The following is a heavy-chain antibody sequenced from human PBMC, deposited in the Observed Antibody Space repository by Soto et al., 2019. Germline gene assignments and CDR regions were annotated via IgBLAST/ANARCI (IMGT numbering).Heavy chain of an antibody. Sequence: GGSLRLSCAASGFTFDDYTMHWVRQAPGKGLEWVSLISWDGGSTYYADSVKGRFTISRDNSKNSLYLQMNSLRTEDTALYYCAKSKWGYNWYFDYWGQGTLVTVSS. J-gene: IGHJ4*02. CDR1: GFTFDDYT. CDR3: AKSKWGYNWYFDY. D-gene: IGHD1-20*01. V-gene: IGHV3-43*01. CDR2: ISWDGGST.